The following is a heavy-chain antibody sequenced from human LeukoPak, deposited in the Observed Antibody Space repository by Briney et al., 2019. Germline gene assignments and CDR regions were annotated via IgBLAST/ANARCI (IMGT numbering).Heavy chain of an antibody. CDR1: GFTFDDYA. CDR3: ARRGDFWSGYYYY. CDR2: ISWNSGSI. J-gene: IGHJ4*02. Sequence: GGSLRLSCAASGFTFDDYAMHWVRQAPGKGLEWVSGISWNSGSIGYADSVKGRFTISRDNAKNSLYLQMNSLRAEDTAVYYCARRGDFWSGYYYYWGQGTLVTVSS. D-gene: IGHD3-3*01. V-gene: IGHV3-9*01.